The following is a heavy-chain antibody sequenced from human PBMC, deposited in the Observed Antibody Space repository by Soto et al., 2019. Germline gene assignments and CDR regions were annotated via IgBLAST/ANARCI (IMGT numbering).Heavy chain of an antibody. V-gene: IGHV3-66*04. CDR2: IYSGGTT. J-gene: IGHJ4*02. Sequence: GGSLRLSCAASGLSVSSNYMNWVRQAPGKGLEWLSVIYSGGTTYYADSMKGRFTISRDYSKNTLYLQMNSLRFEDTAVYYCARQLYGGNAYFDYWGQGTLVTVSS. CDR3: ARQLYGGNAYFDY. D-gene: IGHD2-15*01. CDR1: GLSVSSNY.